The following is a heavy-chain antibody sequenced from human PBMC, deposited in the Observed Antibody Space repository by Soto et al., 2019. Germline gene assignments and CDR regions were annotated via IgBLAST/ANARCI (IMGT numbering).Heavy chain of an antibody. V-gene: IGHV4-59*08. CDR1: GGSISSYY. J-gene: IGHJ6*03. Sequence: PSETLSLTCTVSGGSISSYYWSWIRQPPGKGLEWIGYIYYSGSTNYNPSLKSRVTISVDTSKNQFSLKLSSVTAADTAVYYCARLNRDGPDDYYYYYMDVWGKGTKVTV. CDR3: ARLNRDGPDDYYYYYMDV. CDR2: IYYSGST.